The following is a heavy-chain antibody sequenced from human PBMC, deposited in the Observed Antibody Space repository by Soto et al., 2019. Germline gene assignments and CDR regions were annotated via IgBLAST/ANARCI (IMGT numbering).Heavy chain of an antibody. CDR3: AGGTEKKAPPIIRENWFDP. J-gene: IGHJ5*02. V-gene: IGHV3-21*01. D-gene: IGHD3-3*01. CDR1: GFTFSDFT. CDR2: ISSSSNYI. Sequence: GSLRLSCAASGFTFSDFTMNWVRQAPGKGLEWVSSISSSSNYIYYADSVKGRFTISRDNAKNSLYLQMNSLRVEDTAVYYCAGGTEKKAPPIIRENWFDPGGKETLVTVPS.